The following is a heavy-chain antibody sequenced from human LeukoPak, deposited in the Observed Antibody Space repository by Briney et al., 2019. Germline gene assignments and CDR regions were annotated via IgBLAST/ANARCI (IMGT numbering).Heavy chain of an antibody. V-gene: IGHV3-7*03. Sequence: GGSLRLSCAASGFTVSSNYMSWVRQAPGKGLEWVANIKQDGSEKYYVDSVKGRFTISRDNAKNSLYLQMNSLRAEDTAVYYCARARGSGYYAGDWGQGTLVTVSS. CDR3: ARARGSGYYAGD. CDR2: IKQDGSEK. D-gene: IGHD3-3*01. CDR1: GFTVSSNY. J-gene: IGHJ4*02.